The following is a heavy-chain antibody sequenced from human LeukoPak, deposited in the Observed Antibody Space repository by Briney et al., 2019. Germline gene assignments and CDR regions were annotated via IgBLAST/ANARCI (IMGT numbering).Heavy chain of an antibody. V-gene: IGHV3-11*04. CDR2: ISGSGSNI. D-gene: IGHD4-17*01. J-gene: IGHJ4*02. CDR1: GFTFSDYY. CDR3: ARSYGDYWAGSFDY. Sequence: GGSLRLSCAASGFTFSDYYMSWIRQAPGKGLEWVSYISGSGSNIYYADSVKGRFTISRDNAKNSLYLQMNSLRAEDTAVYYCARSYGDYWAGSFDYWGQGTLVTVSS.